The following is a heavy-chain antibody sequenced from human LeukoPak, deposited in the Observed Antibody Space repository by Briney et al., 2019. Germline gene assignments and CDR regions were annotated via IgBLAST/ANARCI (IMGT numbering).Heavy chain of an antibody. CDR3: ARGGGSYPFDY. V-gene: IGHV3-66*01. CDR1: GFTVSSNY. J-gene: IGHJ4*02. CDR2: ISGGGTT. D-gene: IGHD1-26*01. Sequence: GGSLRLSCAASGFTVSSNYMSGVRQAPGKGLEWVSVISGGGTTYYAGPVKGRFTISRDKSKNTLNLQMNSLRAEDTAVYYCARGGGSYPFDYWGQGTLVTVSS.